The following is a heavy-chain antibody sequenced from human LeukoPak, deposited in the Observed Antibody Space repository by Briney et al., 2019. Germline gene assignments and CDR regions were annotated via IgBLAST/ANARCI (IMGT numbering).Heavy chain of an antibody. D-gene: IGHD6-6*01. CDR1: GFTFSSYD. CDR2: ISSSSSYI. Sequence: GGSLRLSCAASGFTFSSYDIHWVRQAPGKGLEWVSSISSSSSYIYYADSVKGRFTISRDNAKNSLYLQMNSLRAEDKAVYYCARDLYSSSSVEYFQHWGQGTLVTVSS. J-gene: IGHJ1*01. V-gene: IGHV3-21*01. CDR3: ARDLYSSSSVEYFQH.